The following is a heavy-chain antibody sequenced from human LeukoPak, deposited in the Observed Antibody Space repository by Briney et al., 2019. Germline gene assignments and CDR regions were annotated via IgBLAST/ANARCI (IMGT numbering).Heavy chain of an antibody. V-gene: IGHV1-18*01. CDR3: ARDGKGRYDFRENDY. Sequence: GASVKVSCKASGYTFSIYGITWVRQAPGRGLEWMGWISAYNGYTNYAQKFQGRVTMTTDTSTNTAYMELRSLRSDDTAIYYCARDGKGRYDFRENDYWGQGTLVTVSS. D-gene: IGHD3-3*01. CDR2: ISAYNGYT. J-gene: IGHJ4*02. CDR1: GYTFSIYG.